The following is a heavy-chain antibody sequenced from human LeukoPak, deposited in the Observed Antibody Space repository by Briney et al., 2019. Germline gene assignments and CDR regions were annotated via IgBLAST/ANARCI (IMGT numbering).Heavy chain of an antibody. CDR3: AKDRTYSAYAALDY. V-gene: IGHV3-9*01. J-gene: IGHJ4*02. D-gene: IGHD5-12*01. CDR2: ISWNSGSA. CDR1: GFPFDDYS. Sequence: GGSLRLSCAASGFPFDDYSMHWVRQAPGKGLEWVSGISWNSGSAGYADSVKGRFTISRDSAKNSLYLQMNSLRTEDTALYYCAKDRTYSAYAALDYWGQGTLVTVSS.